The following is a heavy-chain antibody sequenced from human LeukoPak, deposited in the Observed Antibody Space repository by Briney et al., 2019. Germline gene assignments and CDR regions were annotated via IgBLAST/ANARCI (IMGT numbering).Heavy chain of an antibody. Sequence: GGSLRLSCAASGFTFSDYSMSWVRQAPGKGLEWVSIITASGGSASYGGSLKGRFTISRDNAKNSLYLQMNSLRAEDTAVYYCARGYSSYYPDAFDIWGQGTMVTVSS. CDR3: ARGYSSYYPDAFDI. CDR2: ITASGGSA. D-gene: IGHD5-12*01. J-gene: IGHJ3*02. CDR1: GFTFSDYS. V-gene: IGHV3-23*01.